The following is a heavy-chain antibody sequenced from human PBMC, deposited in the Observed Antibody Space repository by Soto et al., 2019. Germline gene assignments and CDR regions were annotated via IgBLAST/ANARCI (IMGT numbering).Heavy chain of an antibody. V-gene: IGHV3-33*01. J-gene: IGHJ4*02. Sequence: QVQLVESGGGVVQPGRSLRLSCAASRFTFSSYGMHWVRQAPGKGLEWVAVIWYDGSNKYYADSVKGRFTISRDNSKNTLYLQMNSLRAEDTAVYYCARGDGDYGIDYWGQGTLVTVSS. CDR1: RFTFSSYG. CDR2: IWYDGSNK. CDR3: ARGDGDYGIDY. D-gene: IGHD4-17*01.